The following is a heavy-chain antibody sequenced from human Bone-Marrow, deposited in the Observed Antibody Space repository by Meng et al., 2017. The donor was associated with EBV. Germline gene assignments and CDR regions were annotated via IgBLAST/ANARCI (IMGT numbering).Heavy chain of an antibody. V-gene: IGHV1-69*01. CDR2: IIPVSGTT. Sequence: QVEPVPSGAEVKKTGSSVRASCRASGDTLTNYGISWVRQAPGQGLEWMGGIIPVSGTTNYAQKFQDRLTITADESTNTAYMDLSSLGFEDTAMYYCAAPKYCSGTSYYEVFDFWGQGSLVTVSS. CDR1: GDTLTNYG. J-gene: IGHJ4*02. CDR3: AAPKYCSGTSYYEVFDF. D-gene: IGHD2-2*01.